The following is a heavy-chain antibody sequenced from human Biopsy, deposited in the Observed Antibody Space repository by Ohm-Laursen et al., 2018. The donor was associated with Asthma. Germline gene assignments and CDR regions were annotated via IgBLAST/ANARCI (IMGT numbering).Heavy chain of an antibody. J-gene: IGHJ6*02. Sequence: ASVTVSYKASGYTFNSAGITWVRQAPGQGLGWMGWISVYNGNTKDAQKLQDRVTMITDTSTSTAYMELRSLRSDDTAVYFCARAVDYSHYYGIDVWGQGTTVTVS. CDR1: GYTFNSAG. V-gene: IGHV1-18*01. CDR3: ARAVDYSHYYGIDV. D-gene: IGHD3-10*01. CDR2: ISVYNGNT.